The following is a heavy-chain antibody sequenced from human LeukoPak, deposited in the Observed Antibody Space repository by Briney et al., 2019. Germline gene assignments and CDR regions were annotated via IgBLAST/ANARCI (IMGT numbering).Heavy chain of an antibody. CDR2: IYYSGST. J-gene: IGHJ4*02. CDR3: ARGVSLGYYDSSGHIPQIYFDY. V-gene: IGHV4-31*03. D-gene: IGHD3-22*01. Sequence: PSQTLSPTCTVSGGSISSGGYYWSWIRQHPGQGLEWIGYIYYSGSTNYNPALKSRVTISADTSKNQFSLNLRSVTAADTAVYYCARGVSLGYYDSSGHIPQIYFDYWGQGTLVTVSS. CDR1: GGSISSGGYY.